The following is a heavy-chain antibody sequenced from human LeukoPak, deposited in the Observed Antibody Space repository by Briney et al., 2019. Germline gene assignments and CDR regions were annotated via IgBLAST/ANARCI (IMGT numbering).Heavy chain of an antibody. CDR3: ASEYYYDSSGYYYY. V-gene: IGHV3-21*01. Sequence: KSGGSLSLSCAASGFTFSSYSMNWVRQAPGKGLEWVSSISSSRSYIYYADSVKGRFTISRDNAKNSLYLQMNSLRADDTAVYYCASEYYYDSSGYYYYWGQGTLVTVSS. CDR2: ISSSRSYI. J-gene: IGHJ4*02. D-gene: IGHD3-22*01. CDR1: GFTFSSYS.